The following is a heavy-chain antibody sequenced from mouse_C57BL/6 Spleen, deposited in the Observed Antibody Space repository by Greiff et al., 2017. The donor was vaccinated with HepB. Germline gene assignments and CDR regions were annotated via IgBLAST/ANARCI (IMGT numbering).Heavy chain of an antibody. V-gene: IGHV14-4*01. D-gene: IGHD1-1*01. CDR3: TTGNYVSSEGWFAY. Sequence: EVQLQQSGAELVRPGASVKLSCTASGFNIKDDYMHWVKQRPEQGLEWIGWIDPENGDTEYASKFQGKATITADTSSNTAYLQLSSLTSEDTAVYYCTTGNYVSSEGWFAYWGQGTLVTVSA. J-gene: IGHJ3*01. CDR1: GFNIKDDY. CDR2: IDPENGDT.